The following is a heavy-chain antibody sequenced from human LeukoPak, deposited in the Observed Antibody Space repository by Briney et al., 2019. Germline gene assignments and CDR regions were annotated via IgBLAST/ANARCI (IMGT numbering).Heavy chain of an antibody. CDR3: GRPASSIAAAGTLRY. Sequence: GESLKISCKGSGYSFTSYWIGWVRKMPGKGLEWMGIIYPGDSDTRYSPSFQGQVTISADKSISTAYLQWSSLEASDTAMYYCGRPASSIAAAGTLRYWGQGTLVTVSS. CDR1: GYSFTSYW. CDR2: IYPGDSDT. V-gene: IGHV5-51*01. D-gene: IGHD6-13*01. J-gene: IGHJ4*02.